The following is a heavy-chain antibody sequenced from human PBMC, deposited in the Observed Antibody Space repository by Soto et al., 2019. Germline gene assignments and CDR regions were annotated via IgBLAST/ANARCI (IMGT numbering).Heavy chain of an antibody. V-gene: IGHV3-9*01. J-gene: IGHJ4*02. CDR3: ARSGEFSASDYFGF. D-gene: IGHD3-10*01. Sequence: EVQLVQSGGGWVQPGRSLRLSCGASGFTFDDYGMHWVRQAPGKGLEWVSSISWNSGRVGYADSVKGRFTISRDNVKNPPYLHMNSLNAEDTALYYCARSGEFSASDYFGFWGQGTLVTVS. CDR2: ISWNSGRV. CDR1: GFTFDDYG.